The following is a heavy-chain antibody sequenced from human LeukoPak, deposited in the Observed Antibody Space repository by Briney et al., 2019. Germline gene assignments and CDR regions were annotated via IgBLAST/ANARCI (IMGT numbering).Heavy chain of an antibody. D-gene: IGHD3-9*01. CDR1: GDTFSNYA. CDR2: IIPIFGTA. J-gene: IGHJ5*02. Sequence: SVKVSCKASGDTFSNYAISWVRQAPGQGLEWMGGIIPIFGTAKYAQKFQGRVTITADTSTSTAYMELSSLRSDGTAVYYCARDGVRGYDILTGYPNWFDPWGQGTLVTVSS. CDR3: ARDGVRGYDILTGYPNWFDP. V-gene: IGHV1-69*06.